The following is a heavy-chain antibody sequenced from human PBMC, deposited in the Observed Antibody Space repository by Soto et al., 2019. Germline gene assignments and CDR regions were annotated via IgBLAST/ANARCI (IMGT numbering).Heavy chain of an antibody. V-gene: IGHV4-31*03. D-gene: IGHD3-10*01. Sequence: SSETLSLTCTVSGGSISSGGYYWSWIRQHPGKGLEWIGYIYYSGSTYYNPSLKSRVTISVDTSKNQFSLKLSSVTAADTAVYYCARGLGIKYYYGSGSSPRVWFDPWGQGTLVTVSS. CDR2: IYYSGST. CDR3: ARGLGIKYYYGSGSSPRVWFDP. J-gene: IGHJ5*02. CDR1: GGSISSGGYY.